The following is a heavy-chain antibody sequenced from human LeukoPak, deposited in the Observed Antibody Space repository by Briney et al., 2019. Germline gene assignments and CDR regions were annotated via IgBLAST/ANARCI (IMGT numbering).Heavy chain of an antibody. CDR1: GYSISSGYY. J-gene: IGHJ4*02. V-gene: IGHV4-38-2*02. CDR3: ARYLREGFDY. CDR2: IYHSGST. Sequence: SETLSLTCTVSGYSISSGYYWGWIRQPPGKGLEWIGSIYHSGSTYYNPSLKSRVTISVDTSKNQFSLKLSSVTAADTAVYYCARYLREGFDYWGQGTLVTVSS.